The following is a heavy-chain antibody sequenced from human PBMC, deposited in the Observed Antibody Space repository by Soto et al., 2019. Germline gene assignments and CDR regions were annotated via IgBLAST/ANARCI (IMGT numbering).Heavy chain of an antibody. V-gene: IGHV1-69*02. D-gene: IGHD3-10*01. Sequence: QVQLVQSGAEVKKPGSSVKVSCKASGGTFSSYTISWVRQAPGQGLEWMGRIIPILGITNYAQKFQGRVTITADKSTSTAYMELSSLRSEDTAVYYCAVGVTSLGRLQPMGDYWGQGTLVTVSS. J-gene: IGHJ4*02. CDR1: GGTFSSYT. CDR2: IIPILGIT. CDR3: AVGVTSLGRLQPMGDY.